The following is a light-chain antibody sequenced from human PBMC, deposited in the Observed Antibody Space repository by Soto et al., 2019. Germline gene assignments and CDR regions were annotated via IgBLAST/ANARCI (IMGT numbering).Light chain of an antibody. V-gene: IGLV2-14*01. CDR1: TSDVGDYNF. CDR3: SSYTTSSIFVV. CDR2: DVS. J-gene: IGLJ2*01. Sequence: QSVLTQPASVSGSPGQSITISCTGTTSDVGDYNFVSWFQQHPGKAPKLMIYDVSNRPSGVSDRFSGSKSGNTASLTTSGLQAEDEAAYYCSSYTTSSIFVVFGGGTKLTVL.